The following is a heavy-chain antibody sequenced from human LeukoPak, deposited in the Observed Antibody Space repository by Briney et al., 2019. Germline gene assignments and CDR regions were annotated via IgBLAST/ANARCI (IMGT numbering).Heavy chain of an antibody. Sequence: GGSLRLSCAVSGFTFSSYEMNWVRQAPGKGLEWVSYISSSGSTIYYADSVKGRFTISRDNAKNSLYLQMSSLRAEDTAVYYCARDTRGDYGDSVWYFDYWGQGTLVTVSS. CDR2: ISSSGSTI. D-gene: IGHD4-17*01. CDR1: GFTFSSYE. V-gene: IGHV3-48*03. J-gene: IGHJ4*02. CDR3: ARDTRGDYGDSVWYFDY.